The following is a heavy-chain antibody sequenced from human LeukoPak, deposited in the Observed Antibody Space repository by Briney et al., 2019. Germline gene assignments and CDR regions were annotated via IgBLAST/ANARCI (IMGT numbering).Heavy chain of an antibody. CDR3: ARDFGHYGGPNWFDP. V-gene: IGHV3-48*01. D-gene: IGHD4-17*01. CDR2: ISSRSSVI. Sequence: PGGSLRLSCAASGFTFSSYSMNWVRQAPGKGLEWVSYISSRSSVIHYADSVKGRFTISSDNAKNSLYLQMNSLRAEDTAVYYCARDFGHYGGPNWFDPWGQGTLVTVSS. J-gene: IGHJ5*02. CDR1: GFTFSSYS.